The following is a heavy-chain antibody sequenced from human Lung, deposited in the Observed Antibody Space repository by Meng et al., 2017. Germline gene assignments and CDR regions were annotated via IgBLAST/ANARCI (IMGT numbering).Heavy chain of an antibody. J-gene: IGHJ3*02. Sequence: GGSLRLSCAASGFIFSGSDIHWVRQASGKGLEWVGRITTKANNYATAYAASVKGRFSISRDDSKITSYLQMNSLRSEDTALYYCTVYISGHIWGRGTVVPSPQ. V-gene: IGHV3-73*01. CDR3: TVYISGHI. CDR2: ITTKANNYAT. CDR1: GFIFSGSD. D-gene: IGHD6-19*01.